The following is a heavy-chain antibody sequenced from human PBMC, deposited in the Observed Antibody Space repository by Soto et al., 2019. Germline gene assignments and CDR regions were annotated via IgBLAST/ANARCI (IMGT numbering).Heavy chain of an antibody. D-gene: IGHD3-10*01. Sequence: QVQLVESGGGVVQPGRSLRLSCAASGFTFSSYAMHWVRQAPGKGLEWVAVISYDGSNKYYADSVKGRFTISRDNSKNTLYLQMNSLRAEDTAVYYCARDLWIIVRGVIPDYWGQGTLVTVSS. CDR3: ARDLWIIVRGVIPDY. V-gene: IGHV3-30-3*01. CDR1: GFTFSSYA. J-gene: IGHJ4*02. CDR2: ISYDGSNK.